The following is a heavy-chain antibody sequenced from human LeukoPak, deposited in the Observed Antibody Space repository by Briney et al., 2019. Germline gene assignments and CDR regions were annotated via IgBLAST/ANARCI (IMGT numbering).Heavy chain of an antibody. CDR2: IYYSGST. CDR3: ARDLTMVTTVTTSPDY. Sequence: SETLSLTCTVSGGSISSGGYYWSWIRQHPGKGLEWIGYIYYSGSTYYNPSLKSRVTISVDTSKNQFSLKLSSVTAADTAVYYCARDLTMVTTVTTSPDYWGQGTLVTVSS. J-gene: IGHJ4*02. V-gene: IGHV4-31*03. CDR1: GGSISSGGYY. D-gene: IGHD4-17*01.